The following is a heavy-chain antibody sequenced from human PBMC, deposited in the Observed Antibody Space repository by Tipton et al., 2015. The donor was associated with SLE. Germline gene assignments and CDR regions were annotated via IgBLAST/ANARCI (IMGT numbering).Heavy chain of an antibody. D-gene: IGHD2-21*01. J-gene: IGHJ4*02. V-gene: IGHV4-38-2*01. CDR2: IYYSGST. CDR3: ARLRVISYYFDY. Sequence: LRLSCAASGFTFSSYAMNWVRQAPGKGLEWIGSIYYSGSTYYNPSLKSRVTISVDTSKNQFSLKLSSVTAADTAVYYCARLRVISYYFDYWGQGTLVTVSS. CDR1: GFTFSSYA.